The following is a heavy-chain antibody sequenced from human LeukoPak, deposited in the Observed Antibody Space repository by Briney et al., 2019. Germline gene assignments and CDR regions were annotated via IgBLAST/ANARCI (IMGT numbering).Heavy chain of an antibody. CDR2: VHPNSGNT. Sequence: GASVKVSCKTSGYPLTTWEINWVRQAAGQGLEWMGWVHPNSGNTAYAQKFQGRVTMTRDTSISTAYMELSGRRFDDTAVYFCARGPRNDPWGQGTLVTVPS. D-gene: IGHD1-14*01. V-gene: IGHV1-8*01. CDR3: ARGPRNDP. J-gene: IGHJ5*02. CDR1: GYPLTTWE.